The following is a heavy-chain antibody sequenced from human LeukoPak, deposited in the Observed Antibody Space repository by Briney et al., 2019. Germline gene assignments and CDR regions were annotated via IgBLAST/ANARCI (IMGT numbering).Heavy chain of an antibody. CDR2: INPNSGGT. Sequence: ASVKVSCKASGYAFTGYYMHWVRQAPGQGLEWMGWINPNSGGTNYAQKFQGRVTMTRDTSISTAYMELSRLRSDDTAVYYCASGIMITFGGVIASTGDYYYYYGMDVWGQGTTVTVSS. V-gene: IGHV1-2*02. CDR3: ASGIMITFGGVIASTGDYYYYYGMDV. J-gene: IGHJ6*02. CDR1: GYAFTGYY. D-gene: IGHD3-16*02.